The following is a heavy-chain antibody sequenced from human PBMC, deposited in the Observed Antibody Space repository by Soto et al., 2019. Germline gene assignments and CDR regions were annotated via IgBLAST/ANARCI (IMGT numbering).Heavy chain of an antibody. D-gene: IGHD4-4*01. CDR1: GFTFSSYA. CDR2: ISGSGGST. J-gene: IGHJ6*03. V-gene: IGHV3-23*01. CDR3: XXAGIKETTVTTWYYYYMDV. Sequence: EVQLLESGGGLVQPGGSLRLSCAASGFTFSSYAMSWVRQAPGKGLEWVSAISGSGGSTYYADSVKGRFTIXXXXSKXXXXXXXXXXXXXXXXXXXXXXAGIKETTVTTWYYYYMDVWGKGTTVTVXX.